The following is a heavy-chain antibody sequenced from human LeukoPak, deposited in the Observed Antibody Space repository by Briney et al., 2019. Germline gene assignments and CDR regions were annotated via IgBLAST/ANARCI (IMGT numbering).Heavy chain of an antibody. CDR2: IYHSGST. D-gene: IGHD1-1*01. V-gene: IGHV4-4*02. J-gene: IGHJ6*03. CDR3: ARGLQYYYYYMDV. Sequence: SETLSLTCAVSGGSISSSNWWSWIRQPPGQGLEWIGEIYHSGSTNYNPSLKSRVTISVDTSKNQFSLKLSSVTAADTAVYYCARGLQYYYYYMDVWGKGTTVTVSS. CDR1: GGSISSSNW.